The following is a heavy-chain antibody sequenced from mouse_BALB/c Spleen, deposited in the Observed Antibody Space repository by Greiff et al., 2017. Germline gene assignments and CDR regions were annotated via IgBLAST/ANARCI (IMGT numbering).Heavy chain of an antibody. CDR2: IRNKANGYTT. Sequence: EVKLVESGGGLVQPGGSLRLSCATSGFTFTDYYMSWVRQPPGKALEWLGFIRNKANGYTTEYSASVKGRFTISRDNSQSILYLQMNTLRAEDSATYYCARDMGTVVPAYWGQGTLVTVSA. V-gene: IGHV7-3*02. J-gene: IGHJ3*01. CDR1: GFTFTDYY. CDR3: ARDMGTVVPAY. D-gene: IGHD1-1*01.